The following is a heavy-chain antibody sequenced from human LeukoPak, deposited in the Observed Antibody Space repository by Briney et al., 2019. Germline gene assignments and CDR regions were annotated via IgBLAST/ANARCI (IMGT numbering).Heavy chain of an antibody. J-gene: IGHJ3*02. D-gene: IGHD6-13*01. CDR1: GFTFSDHA. V-gene: IGHV3-23*01. CDR2: IGAGGGST. CDR3: AKLGTAAGAGRLGAFDI. Sequence: PGGSLRLSCAASGFTFSDHAMTWVRQAPGKGLEWVSTIGAGGGSTYYADSVKGRFTISRDNSKNTLYLQMNSLRAEDTAVYYCAKLGTAAGAGRLGAFDIWGQGTMVTVSS.